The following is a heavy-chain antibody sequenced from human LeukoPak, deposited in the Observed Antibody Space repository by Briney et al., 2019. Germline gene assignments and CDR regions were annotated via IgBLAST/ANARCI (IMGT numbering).Heavy chain of an antibody. J-gene: IGHJ4*02. CDR1: GFTFSSYG. D-gene: IGHD5-18*01. CDR3: AYSYAHPRYFDY. V-gene: IGHV3-30*02. CDR2: IRYDGSNK. Sequence: GGSLRLSCAASGFTFSSYGMHWVRQAPGKGLEWVAFIRYDGSNKYYADSVKGRFTISRDNSKITLYLQMNSLRAEDTAVYYCAYSYAHPRYFDYWGQGTLVTVSS.